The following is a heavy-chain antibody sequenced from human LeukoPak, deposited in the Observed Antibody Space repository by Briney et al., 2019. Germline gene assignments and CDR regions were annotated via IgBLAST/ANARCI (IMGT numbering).Heavy chain of an antibody. D-gene: IGHD6-19*01. V-gene: IGHV3-23*01. CDR2: ISGSGGST. CDR3: AKEGSGWYLPGWFDP. CDR1: GFTFSSYA. Sequence: GGFLRLSCAASGFTFSSYAMSWVRQAPGKGLEWVSAISGSGGSTYYADSVKGRFTISRDNSKNTLYLQMNSLRAEDTAVYYCAKEGSGWYLPGWFDPWGQGTLVTVSS. J-gene: IGHJ5*02.